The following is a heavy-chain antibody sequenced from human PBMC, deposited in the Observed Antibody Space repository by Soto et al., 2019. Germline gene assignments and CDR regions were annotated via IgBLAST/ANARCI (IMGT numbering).Heavy chain of an antibody. Sequence: EVQLLESGGGLVQPGGSLRLSCAASGFIFSTYAMSWVRQAPGKGLDWVSAIGASGAGTYYADSVKGRFTISRDNSKNTLHLQMNNLRAEDTAVYYCALRKTGSFFDYWGQGTLVTVSS. CDR3: ALRKTGSFFDY. CDR1: GFIFSTYA. D-gene: IGHD1-26*01. CDR2: IGASGAGT. V-gene: IGHV3-23*01. J-gene: IGHJ4*02.